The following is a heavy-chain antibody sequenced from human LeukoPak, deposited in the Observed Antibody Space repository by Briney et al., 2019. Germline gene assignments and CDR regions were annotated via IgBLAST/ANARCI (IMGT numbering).Heavy chain of an antibody. CDR3: ARDRNWNYDY. CDR1: GFTFSTYS. D-gene: IGHD1-7*01. CDR2: ISGSGDYI. Sequence: PGGSLRLSCATSGFTFSTYSMSWVRQAPGKGLEWVSSISGSGDYIHYADSVKGRFTISRDNAKNSLDLQMNSLRAEDTAVYYCARDRNWNYDYWGQGTLVTVSS. J-gene: IGHJ4*02. V-gene: IGHV3-21*01.